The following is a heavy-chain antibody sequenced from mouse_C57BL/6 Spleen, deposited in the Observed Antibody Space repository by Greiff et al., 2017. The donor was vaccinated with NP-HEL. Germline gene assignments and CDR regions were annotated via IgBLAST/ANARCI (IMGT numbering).Heavy chain of an antibody. CDR2: IDPSDSYT. CDR1: GYTFTSYW. J-gene: IGHJ3*01. Sequence: VQLQESGAELVMPGASVKLSCKASGYTFTSYWMHWVKQRPGQGLEWIGEIDPSDSYTNYNQKFKGKSTLTVDKSSSTAYMQLSSLTSEDSAVYYCARDPTGFAYWGQGTLVTVSA. CDR3: ARDPTGFAY. D-gene: IGHD1-1*01. V-gene: IGHV1-69*01.